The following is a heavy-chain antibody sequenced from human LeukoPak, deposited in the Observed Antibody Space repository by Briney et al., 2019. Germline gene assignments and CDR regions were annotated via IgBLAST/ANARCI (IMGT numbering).Heavy chain of an antibody. CDR1: GGSINNGSYS. D-gene: IGHD3-22*01. CDR3: ARADRSGYFGNVVAFDI. CDR2: IHISGST. J-gene: IGHJ3*02. Sequence: SQTLSLTCTVSGGSINNGSYSWTWIRQPAGTGLEWIGRIHISGSTNYTPSLKSRVTISVDTSKNQFSLKLSSVTAADTAVYYCARADRSGYFGNVVAFDIWGQGTMVTVSS. V-gene: IGHV4-61*02.